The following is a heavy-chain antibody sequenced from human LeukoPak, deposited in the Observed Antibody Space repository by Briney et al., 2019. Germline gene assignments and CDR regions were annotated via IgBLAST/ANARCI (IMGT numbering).Heavy chain of an antibody. Sequence: ASVKVSCKASGYTFTGYYMHWVRQAPGQGLEWMGWINPNSGGTNYAQKFQGRVTMTRDTSISTAYMELSGLRSDDTAVYYCARGPTYYYGSGSYYIDYWGQGTLVTVSS. CDR1: GYTFTGYY. CDR2: INPNSGGT. D-gene: IGHD3-10*01. CDR3: ARGPTYYYGSGSYYIDY. V-gene: IGHV1-2*02. J-gene: IGHJ4*02.